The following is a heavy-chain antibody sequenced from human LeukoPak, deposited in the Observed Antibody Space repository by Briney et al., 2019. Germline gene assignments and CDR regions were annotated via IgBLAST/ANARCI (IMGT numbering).Heavy chain of an antibody. CDR1: GFTFNNYA. J-gene: IGHJ4*02. CDR3: AKDFIVVVPAVDY. CDR2: ISGSGDST. D-gene: IGHD2-2*01. Sequence: PGGSLRLSCAASGFTFNNYAMSWVRQAPGRGLEWVSTISGSGDSTYYADSVKGRFTISRDNSKNTLYLQMNSLRAEDTAVYYCAKDFIVVVPAVDYWGQGTLVTVSS. V-gene: IGHV3-23*01.